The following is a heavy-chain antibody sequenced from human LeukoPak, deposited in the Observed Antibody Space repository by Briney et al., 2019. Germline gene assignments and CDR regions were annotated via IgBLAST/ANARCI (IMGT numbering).Heavy chain of an antibody. D-gene: IGHD6-13*01. CDR2: ISSSSSSV. CDR3: TRGGSSRGDH. J-gene: IGHJ4*02. Sequence: GGSLRLSCAASGFTFSNYGMNWVRQAPGRGLEWVSYISSSSSSVYYADSVKGRFTVSRDNAKNSLYLQMNSLGDEDTAVYYCTRGGSSRGDHWGQGILVTVSS. V-gene: IGHV3-48*02. CDR1: GFTFSNYG.